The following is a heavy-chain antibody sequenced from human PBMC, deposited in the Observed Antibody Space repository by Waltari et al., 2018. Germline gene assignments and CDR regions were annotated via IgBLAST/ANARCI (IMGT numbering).Heavy chain of an antibody. J-gene: IGHJ4*02. D-gene: IGHD6-13*01. Sequence: EVQLVESGGGLVQPGGSLRLSCAASGFTFSSYWMHWVRQAPGKGLVGVSRINSDGSSTSYADSVKGRFTISRDNAKNTLYLQMNSLRAEDTAVYYCARGIAAAGTRETGFWGQGTLVTVSS. CDR2: INSDGSST. CDR1: GFTFSSYW. CDR3: ARGIAAAGTRETGF. V-gene: IGHV3-74*01.